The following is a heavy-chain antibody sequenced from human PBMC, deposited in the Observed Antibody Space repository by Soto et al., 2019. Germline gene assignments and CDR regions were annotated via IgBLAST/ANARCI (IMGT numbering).Heavy chain of an antibody. CDR3: ARDQISGRITIFGVANGASFDY. Sequence: EVQLVESGGGLVKPGGSLRLSCAASGFTFSSYSMNWVRQAPGKGLEWVSSISSSSSYIYYADSVKGRFTISRDNAKNSLYLQMNSLRAEDTAVYYCARDQISGRITIFGVANGASFDYWGQGTLVTVSS. D-gene: IGHD3-3*01. V-gene: IGHV3-21*01. J-gene: IGHJ4*02. CDR1: GFTFSSYS. CDR2: ISSSSSYI.